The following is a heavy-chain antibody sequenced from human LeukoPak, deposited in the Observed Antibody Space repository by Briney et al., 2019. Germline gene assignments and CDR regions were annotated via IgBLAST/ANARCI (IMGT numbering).Heavy chain of an antibody. CDR1: GGSISSYY. D-gene: IGHD7-27*01. J-gene: IGHJ6*02. CDR2: IYYSGST. CDR3: AAQLGTTDYYYGMDV. V-gene: IGHV4-59*08. Sequence: PSETLSLTCTVSGGSISSYYWSWIRQPPGKGLEWIGYIYYSGSTNYNPSLKSRVTISVDASKNQFSLKLSSVTAADTAVYYCAAQLGTTDYYYGMDVWGQGTTATVSS.